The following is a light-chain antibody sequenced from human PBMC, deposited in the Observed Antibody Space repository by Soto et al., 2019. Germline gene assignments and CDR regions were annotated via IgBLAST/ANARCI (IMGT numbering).Light chain of an antibody. CDR2: EVR. V-gene: IGLV2-14*01. CDR1: GSDVGGYNS. CDR3: SSYTSSSTLV. J-gene: IGLJ2*01. Sequence: QSALTQPASVSGSPGQSITISCTGTGSDVGGYNSVSWYQQYPGKAPKVMIYEVRYRPSGIPNRFSGSKSGNTASLTISGLQAEDEAHYYCSSYTSSSTLVFGGGTKVTVL.